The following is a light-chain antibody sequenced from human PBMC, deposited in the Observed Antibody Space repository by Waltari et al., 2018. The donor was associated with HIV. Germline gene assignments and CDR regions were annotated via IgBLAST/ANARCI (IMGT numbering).Light chain of an antibody. J-gene: IGKJ2*01. CDR3: QQSYSLPRT. V-gene: IGKV1-39*01. CDR2: AAS. CDR1: QSISSY. Sequence: DIQMTQFPSSLSASVGDRVTISCRASQSISSYINWYQEKPGKAPERLIYAASTLQSGVPSRFSASGSETDFTLTISSLQPEDCATYYCQQSYSLPRTFGQGTKLEIK.